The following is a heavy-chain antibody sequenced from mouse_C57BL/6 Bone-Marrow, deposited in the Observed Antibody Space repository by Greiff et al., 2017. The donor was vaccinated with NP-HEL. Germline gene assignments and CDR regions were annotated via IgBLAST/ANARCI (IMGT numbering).Heavy chain of an antibody. CDR2: INPNYGTT. V-gene: IGHV1-39*01. CDR3: ARSLYDGDYVSAMDY. D-gene: IGHD2-3*01. J-gene: IGHJ4*01. Sequence: VQLKESGPELVKPGASVKISCKASGYSFTDYNMNWVKQSNGKSLEWIGVINPNYGTTNYNQKFKGEATLTVDQSSSTAYMQLNSLPSEDSAVYYCARSLYDGDYVSAMDYWGQGTSVTVSS. CDR1: GYSFTDYN.